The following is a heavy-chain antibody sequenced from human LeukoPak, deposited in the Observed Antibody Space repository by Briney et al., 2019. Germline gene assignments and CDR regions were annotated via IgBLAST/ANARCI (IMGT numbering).Heavy chain of an antibody. J-gene: IGHJ6*03. CDR3: TTYVGAYSNWGDYYYYYMDV. Sequence: GGSLRLSCAASGFTFSNAWMSWVRQAPGKGLEWVGRIKSKTDGGTTDYAAPVKGRFTVSRDDSKNTLYLQMNSLKTEDTAVYYCTTYVGAYSNWGDYYYYYMDVWGKGTTVTVSS. V-gene: IGHV3-15*01. CDR1: GFTFSNAW. CDR2: IKSKTDGGTT. D-gene: IGHD4-11*01.